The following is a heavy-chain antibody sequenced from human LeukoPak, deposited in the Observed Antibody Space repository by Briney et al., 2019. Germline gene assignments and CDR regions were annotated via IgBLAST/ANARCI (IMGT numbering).Heavy chain of an antibody. D-gene: IGHD2-15*01. CDR1: GGSISSSSYY. Sequence: SETLSLTYTVSGGSISSSSYYWGWIRQPPGKGLEWIGRIYYSGSTYYNPSLKSRVTISVDPSKNQFSLKLSSLTAADTAVYYCARLGVGAFDIWGQGTMVTVSS. CDR2: IYYSGST. V-gene: IGHV4-39*01. CDR3: ARLGVGAFDI. J-gene: IGHJ3*02.